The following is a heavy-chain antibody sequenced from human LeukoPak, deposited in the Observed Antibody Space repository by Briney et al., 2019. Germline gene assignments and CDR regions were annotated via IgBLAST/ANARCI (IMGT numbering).Heavy chain of an antibody. CDR2: INWNGGST. J-gene: IGHJ4*02. CDR3: AREGRNGYNEGYFDY. V-gene: IGHV3-20*04. D-gene: IGHD5-24*01. CDR1: GFTFDDYG. Sequence: GGSLRLSCAASGFTFDDYGMTWVRQAPGKGLEWVSGINWNGGSTSSADSVEGRFTISRDNAKNSLYLQMNSLTAEDTALYYCAREGRNGYNEGYFDYWGQGTLVTVSS.